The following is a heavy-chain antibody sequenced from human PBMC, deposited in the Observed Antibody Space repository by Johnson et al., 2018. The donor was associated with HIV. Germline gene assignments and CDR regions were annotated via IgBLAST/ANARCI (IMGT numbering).Heavy chain of an antibody. D-gene: IGHD3-10*01. J-gene: IGHJ3*02. CDR3: ARGGSQSPYAFDI. CDR2: IGTAGDP. Sequence: VQLVESGGGLAQPAWSPRLSCAASGFTFSSYDMHWVRQATGNGLEWVPAIGTAGDPYYPGSVKGRFTISRETAKNSLYLQMNSLRAGDTAVYYCARGGSQSPYAFDIWGQGTMVTVSS. V-gene: IGHV3-13*05. CDR1: GFTFSSYD.